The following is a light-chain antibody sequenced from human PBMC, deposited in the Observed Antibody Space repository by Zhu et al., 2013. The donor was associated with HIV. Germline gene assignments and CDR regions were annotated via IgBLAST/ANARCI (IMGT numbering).Light chain of an antibody. V-gene: IGKV1-17*01. CDR1: QGISNH. CDR2: TAS. Sequence: DIQMTQSPSSLSASVGDRVTITCRASQGISNHLGWYQQKPGKAPKRLIYTASTLQSGVPSRFSGSGSGTDFTLKISRVEAEDVGVYYCMQTRFTPVTFGGGTKVRSN. J-gene: IGKJ4*01. CDR3: MQTRFTPVT.